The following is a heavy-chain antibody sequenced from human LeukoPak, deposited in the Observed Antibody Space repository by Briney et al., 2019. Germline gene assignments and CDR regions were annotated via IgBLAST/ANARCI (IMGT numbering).Heavy chain of an antibody. CDR2: ISAYNGNT. J-gene: IGHJ4*02. V-gene: IGHV1-18*01. CDR3: ARVYYDSSGKPSDY. Sequence: ASVKVSCKASGYTFTSYGISWVRRAPGQGLEWMGWISAYNGNTNYAQKLQGRVTMTTDTSTSTAYMELRSLRSDDTAVYYCARVYYDSSGKPSDYWGQGTLVTVSS. D-gene: IGHD3-22*01. CDR1: GYTFTSYG.